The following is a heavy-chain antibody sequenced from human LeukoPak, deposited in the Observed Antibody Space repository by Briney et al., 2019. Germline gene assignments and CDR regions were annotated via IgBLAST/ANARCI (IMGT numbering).Heavy chain of an antibody. CDR2: ISGGSGVT. J-gene: IGHJ3*02. V-gene: IGHV3-23*01. Sequence: PGGSLRLSCAASGFIFSDYGMTWVRQAPGKGLEWVSAISGGSGVTYYADSVKGRFTISRDNSKNTLYLQMNSLRAEDTAVYYCAKAMVRGVISHAFDIWGQGTMVTVSS. CDR1: GFIFSDYG. D-gene: IGHD3-10*01. CDR3: AKAMVRGVISHAFDI.